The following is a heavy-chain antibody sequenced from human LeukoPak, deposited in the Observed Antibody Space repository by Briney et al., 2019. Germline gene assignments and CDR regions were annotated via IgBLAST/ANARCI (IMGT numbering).Heavy chain of an antibody. CDR1: GFTFSSYE. Sequence: PGGSLRLSCAASGFTFSSYEMNWVRQAPGKGLEWVSKISSSGSAIYYADSVKGRFTISRDNAKSTLYLQLNSLRAEDTAVYYCARGGSLGYWGQGTLVTVSS. J-gene: IGHJ4*02. D-gene: IGHD6-19*01. CDR3: ARGGSLGY. CDR2: ISSSGSAI. V-gene: IGHV3-48*03.